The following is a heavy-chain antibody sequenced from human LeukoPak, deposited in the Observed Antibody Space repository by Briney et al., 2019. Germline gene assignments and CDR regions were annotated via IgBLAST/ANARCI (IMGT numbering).Heavy chain of an antibody. D-gene: IGHD6-6*01. J-gene: IGHJ3*01. CDR1: GGSITSYY. V-gene: IGHV4-59*01. CDR3: ARGGDPYSSSSGRTFDF. Sequence: SETLSLTCTVSGGSITSYYWSWIRQPPGKGLEWIGFIYYRGSTNYNPSLKSRVTMSVDTSKNLFSLKLNSETAADTAVYYCARGGDPYSSSSGRTFDFWGQGTMVTVSS. CDR2: IYYRGST.